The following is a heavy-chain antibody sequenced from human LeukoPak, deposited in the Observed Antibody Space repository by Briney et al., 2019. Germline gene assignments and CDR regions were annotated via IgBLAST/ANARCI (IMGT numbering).Heavy chain of an antibody. V-gene: IGHV3-7*01. CDR1: GFTFSSYW. CDR3: ASGRQLGY. J-gene: IGHJ4*02. D-gene: IGHD3-16*01. CDR2: IKQDGSEK. Sequence: TGGSLRLSCAASGFTFSSYWRSWARQAPGKGLEWVANIKQDGSEKYYLDSVKGRFTISRHNAKNSLYLQMNSLRAEDTALYYCASGRQLGYWGQGTLVTASS.